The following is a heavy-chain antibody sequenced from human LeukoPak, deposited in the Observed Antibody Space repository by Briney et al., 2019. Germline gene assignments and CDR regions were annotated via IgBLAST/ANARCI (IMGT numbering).Heavy chain of an antibody. V-gene: IGHV3-33*01. J-gene: IGHJ4*02. CDR3: ARETEMANLDY. D-gene: IGHD5-24*01. Sequence: GGSLRLSCAASGFIFSSYGIHWVRQAPGKGLEWVAVVWYDGTNKYYADSVKGRFTISRDNSKNTLYLQMNSLRAEDTAVYYCARETEMANLDYWGQGTLVTVSS. CDR2: VWYDGTNK. CDR1: GFIFSSYG.